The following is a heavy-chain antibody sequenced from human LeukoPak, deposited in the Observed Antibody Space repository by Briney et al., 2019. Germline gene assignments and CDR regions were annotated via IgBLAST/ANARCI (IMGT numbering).Heavy chain of an antibody. J-gene: IGHJ4*02. V-gene: IGHV3-23*01. Sequence: AGGSLRLSCAASGFTFSSYAMSWVRQTPGKGLEWVSSISAGGGGSYYADSVKGRFTISRDNSKNTLYLQMNSLRAEDTAVYYCAKEAVRKFDFHYWGQGTLVTVSS. CDR1: GFTFSSYA. D-gene: IGHD1-14*01. CDR3: AKEAVRKFDFHY. CDR2: ISAGGGGS.